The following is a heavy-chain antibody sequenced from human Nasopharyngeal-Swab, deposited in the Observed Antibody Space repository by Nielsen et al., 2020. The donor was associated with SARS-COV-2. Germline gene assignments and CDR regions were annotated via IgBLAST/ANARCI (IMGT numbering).Heavy chain of an antibody. J-gene: IGHJ4*02. V-gene: IGHV3-33*01. CDR3: ARVVSDYGDYAYFDY. D-gene: IGHD4-17*01. CDR1: GFTFSSYG. Sequence: GESLKISCAASGFTFSSYGMHWVRQAPGKGLEWVAVIWYDGSNKYYADSVKGRFTISRDNSKNTLYLQMNSLRAEDTAVYYCARVVSDYGDYAYFDYWGQGTLVTVSS. CDR2: IWYDGSNK.